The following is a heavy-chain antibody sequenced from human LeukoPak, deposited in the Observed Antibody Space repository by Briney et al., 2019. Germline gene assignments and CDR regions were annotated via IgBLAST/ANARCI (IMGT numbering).Heavy chain of an antibody. CDR3: ATVGSSVTTMIVG. V-gene: IGHV1-24*01. J-gene: IGHJ1*01. CDR2: FDPEDGET. CDR1: GYTLTELS. Sequence: ASVKVSCKVSGYTLTELSMHWVRQPRGKGLEWMGGFDPEDGETIYAQKFQGRVTMTEDTSTDTAYMELSSLRSEDTAVYYCATVGSSVTTMIVGWGQGTLVTVSS. D-gene: IGHD3-22*01.